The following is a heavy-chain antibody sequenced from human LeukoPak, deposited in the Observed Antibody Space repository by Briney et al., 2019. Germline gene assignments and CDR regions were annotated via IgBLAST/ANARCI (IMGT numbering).Heavy chain of an antibody. V-gene: IGHV4-38-2*02. CDR3: ARDWGRITMVRGVITPKSLFDY. D-gene: IGHD3-10*01. CDR1: GYSISSGYY. CDR2: IYHSGST. J-gene: IGHJ4*02. Sequence: PSETLSLTCTVSGYSISSGYYWGWIRQPPGKGLEWIGSIYHSGSTYYNPSLKSRVTISVDTSKNQFSLKLSSVTAADTAVYYCARDWGRITMVRGVITPKSLFDYWGQGTLVTVSS.